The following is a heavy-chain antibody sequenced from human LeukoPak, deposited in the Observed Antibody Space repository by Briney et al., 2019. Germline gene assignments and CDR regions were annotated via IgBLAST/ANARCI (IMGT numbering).Heavy chain of an antibody. Sequence: SETLSLTCTVSGGSIGTYYWGWIRQSPGKGLEWIGYIYVTGTRYNPYLQSRVTISVDRSRNQFFLKMSSVTAADTAVYYCARHIGGGIEDMNVWGKGTKVIVSS. J-gene: IGHJ6*03. V-gene: IGHV4-59*08. CDR1: GGSIGTYY. D-gene: IGHD3-16*02. CDR2: IYVTGT. CDR3: ARHIGGGIEDMNV.